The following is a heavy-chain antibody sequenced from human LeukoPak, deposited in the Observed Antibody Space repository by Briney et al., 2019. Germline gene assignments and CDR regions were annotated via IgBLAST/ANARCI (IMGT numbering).Heavy chain of an antibody. CDR1: GFTFSSYE. CDR2: ISSSGTTV. Sequence: GGSLRLSCAASGFTFSSYEMNWVRQAPGKGLEWVSYISSSGTTVHYAESVKGRVTISRDNAKSSLYLQMNSLRVEDTAVYYCARVYSGSYDLDYWGQGTLVTVSS. CDR3: ARVYSGSYDLDY. J-gene: IGHJ4*02. V-gene: IGHV3-48*03. D-gene: IGHD1-26*01.